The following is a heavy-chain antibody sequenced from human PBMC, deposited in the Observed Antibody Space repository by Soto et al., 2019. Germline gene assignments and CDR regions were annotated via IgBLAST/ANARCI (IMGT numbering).Heavy chain of an antibody. CDR3: ARGITMVRGAYYYYYGMDV. CDR1: GYTFTSYG. D-gene: IGHD3-10*01. CDR2: ISAYNGNT. J-gene: IGHJ6*02. Sequence: AAVKVSCKASGYTFTSYGISWVRQAPGQGLEWMGWISAYNGNTNYAQKLQGRVTMTTDTSTSTAYMELRSLRSDDTAVYYCARGITMVRGAYYYYYGMDVWGQGTTVTVSS. V-gene: IGHV1-18*01.